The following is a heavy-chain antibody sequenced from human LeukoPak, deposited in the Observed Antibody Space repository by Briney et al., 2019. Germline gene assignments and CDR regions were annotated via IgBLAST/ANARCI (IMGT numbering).Heavy chain of an antibody. CDR3: ARVDTHDAFDI. CDR2: IYSGGST. V-gene: IGHV3-53*01. CDR1: GFTVSSNY. D-gene: IGHD2-2*02. Sequence: GGSLRLSCAASGFTVSSNYMSWVRQAPGKGLEWVSVIYSGGSTYYADSVKGRFTISRDNSKNTLYLQMNSLRAEDTAVYYCARVDTHDAFDIWGQGTMVTVSS. J-gene: IGHJ3*02.